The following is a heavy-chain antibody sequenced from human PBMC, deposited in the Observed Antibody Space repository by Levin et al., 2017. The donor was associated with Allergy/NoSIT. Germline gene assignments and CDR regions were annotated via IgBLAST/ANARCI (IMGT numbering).Heavy chain of an antibody. V-gene: IGHV1-69*13. CDR3: ARDKPGIVGKSEAFDI. CDR2: IVPFYGTT. J-gene: IGHJ3*02. Sequence: ASVKVSCKASGGTSSTNGITWVRQAPGQGLEWMGEIVPFYGTTTYSQRFRDRVTITAHASTSTVYMELSGLRSEDTAMYYCARDKPGIVGKSEAFDIWGQGTMVTVSS. D-gene: IGHD1-26*01. CDR1: GGTSSTNG.